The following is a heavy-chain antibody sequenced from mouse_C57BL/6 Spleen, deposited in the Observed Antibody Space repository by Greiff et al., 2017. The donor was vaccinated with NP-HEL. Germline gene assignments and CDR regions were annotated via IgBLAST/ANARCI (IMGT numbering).Heavy chain of an antibody. D-gene: IGHD2-3*01. J-gene: IGHJ2*01. Sequence: QVQLQQSGAELVRPGTSVKMSCKASGYTFTNYWIGWAKQRPGHGLEWIGDIYPGGGYTNYNEKFKGKATLTADKSSSTAYMQFSSLTSEDSAIYYCARFKFYDGYYGDYWGQGTTLTVSS. CDR1: GYTFTNYW. CDR2: IYPGGGYT. V-gene: IGHV1-63*01. CDR3: ARFKFYDGYYGDY.